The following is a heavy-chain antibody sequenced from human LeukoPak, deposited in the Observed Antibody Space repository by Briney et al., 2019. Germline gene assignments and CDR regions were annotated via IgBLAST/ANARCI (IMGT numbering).Heavy chain of an antibody. CDR3: ARCIAAAGTMGYMDV. D-gene: IGHD6-13*01. CDR1: GYTFTGYY. J-gene: IGHJ6*03. CDR2: INPNSGGT. Sequence: TSVKVSCKASGYTFTGYYMHWVRQAPGQGLEWMGWINPNSGGTNYAQKFQGRVTMTRDTSISTAYMELGRLRSDDTAVYYCARCIAAAGTMGYMDVWGKGTTVTVSS. V-gene: IGHV1-2*02.